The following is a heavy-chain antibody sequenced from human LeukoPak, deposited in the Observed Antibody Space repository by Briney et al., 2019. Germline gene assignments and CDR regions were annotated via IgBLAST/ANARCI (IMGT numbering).Heavy chain of an antibody. CDR1: GGSLSGYY. J-gene: IGHJ3*02. CDR2: IYYSGST. CDR3: ARPRTSPGVGDAFDI. V-gene: IGHV4-59*08. D-gene: IGHD3-10*01. Sequence: SETLSLTCTVSGGSLSGYYWSWIRQPPGKGLEWIGYIYYSGSTNYNPSLKSRLTISVDTSRKQFSLKLNSVTAADTAVYHCARPRTSPGVGDAFDIWGQGTMVTVSS.